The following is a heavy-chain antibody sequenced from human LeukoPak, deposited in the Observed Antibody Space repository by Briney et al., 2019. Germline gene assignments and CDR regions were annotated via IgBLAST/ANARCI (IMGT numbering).Heavy chain of an antibody. CDR1: GGSISSSSYY. CDR2: IYYSGST. V-gene: IGHV4-39*07. D-gene: IGHD3-10*01. J-gene: IGHJ4*02. Sequence: PSETLSLTCTVSGGSISSSSYYWGWIRQPPGKGLEWIGSIYYSGSTYYNPSLKSRVTISVDTSKNQFSLKLSSVTAADTAVYYCAREAEGSEIDYWGQGTLVTVSS. CDR3: AREAEGSEIDY.